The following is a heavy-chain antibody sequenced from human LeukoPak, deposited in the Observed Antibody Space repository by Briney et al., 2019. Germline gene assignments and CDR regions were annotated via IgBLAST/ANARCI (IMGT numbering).Heavy chain of an antibody. Sequence: SETLSLTCTVSGGSISSGSYYWSWIRQPAGEGLEWIGRIYTSGSTNYNPSLKSRVTMSVDTSKNQFSLKLSSVTAADTAVYYCAREIKGSPRSHFDYWGQGTLVTVSS. D-gene: IGHD3-10*01. V-gene: IGHV4-61*02. CDR2: IYTSGST. J-gene: IGHJ4*02. CDR1: GGSISSGSYY. CDR3: AREIKGSPRSHFDY.